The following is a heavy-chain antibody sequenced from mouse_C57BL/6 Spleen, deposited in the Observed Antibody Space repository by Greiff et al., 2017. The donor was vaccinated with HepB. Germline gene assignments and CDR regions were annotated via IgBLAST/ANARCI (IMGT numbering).Heavy chain of an antibody. CDR3: ARGATVDWYFDV. J-gene: IGHJ1*03. V-gene: IGHV1-53*01. D-gene: IGHD1-1*01. Sequence: QVQLQQPGTELVKPGASVKLSCKASGYTFTSYWMHWVKQRPGQGLEWIGNINPSNGGTNYNEKFKSKATLTVDKSTSTAYMQLSSLTSEDSAVYSCARGATVDWYFDVWGTGTTVTVSS. CDR1: GYTFTSYW. CDR2: INPSNGGT.